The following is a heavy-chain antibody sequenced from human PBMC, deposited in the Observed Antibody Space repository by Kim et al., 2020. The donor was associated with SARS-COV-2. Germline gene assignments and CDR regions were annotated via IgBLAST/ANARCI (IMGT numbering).Heavy chain of an antibody. D-gene: IGHD5-12*01. V-gene: IGHV3-48*03. CDR3: ASRGYSGYDVSSGPRRSYYFDY. J-gene: IGHJ4*02. CDR2: ISSSGSTI. Sequence: GGSLRLSCAASGFTFSSYEMNWVRQAPGKGLEWVSYISSSGSTIYYADSVKGRFTISRDNAKNSLYLQMNSLRAEDTAVYYCASRGYSGYDVSSGPRRSYYFDYWGQGTLVTVSS. CDR1: GFTFSSYE.